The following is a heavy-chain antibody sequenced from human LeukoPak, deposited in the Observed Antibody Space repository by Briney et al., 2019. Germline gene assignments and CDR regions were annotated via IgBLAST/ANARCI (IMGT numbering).Heavy chain of an antibody. CDR1: GGSISGSYY. Sequence: SETLSLTCTVSGGSISGSYYWGWIRQPPGKGLEWIGSIYYSGRIYYNASLKSRVTISVDTSKNHFSLKLTSVTAADTAVYYCARAPWAYGNYVHAFDIWGHGTMVTVSS. CDR2: IYYSGRI. J-gene: IGHJ3*02. V-gene: IGHV4-39*07. CDR3: ARAPWAYGNYVHAFDI. D-gene: IGHD4-11*01.